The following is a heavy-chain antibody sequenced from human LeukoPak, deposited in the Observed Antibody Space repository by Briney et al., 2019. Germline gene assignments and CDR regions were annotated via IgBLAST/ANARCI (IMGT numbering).Heavy chain of an antibody. V-gene: IGHV4-30-4*01. CDR3: ARVGTTVTKGEFLDY. Sequence: PSETPSLTCTVSGGSISSGDYYWSWIRQPPGKGLEWIGYIYYSGSTYYNPSLKSRVTISVDTSKNQFSLKLSSVTAADTAVYYCARVGTTVTKGEFLDYWGQGTLVTVSS. CDR2: IYYSGST. CDR1: GGSISSGDYY. D-gene: IGHD4-17*01. J-gene: IGHJ4*02.